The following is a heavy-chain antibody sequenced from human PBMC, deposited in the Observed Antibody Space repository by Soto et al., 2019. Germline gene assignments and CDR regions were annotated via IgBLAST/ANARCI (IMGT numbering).Heavy chain of an antibody. D-gene: IGHD6-19*01. CDR3: ASARKLYSSGWFDY. CDR1: GGSISSGDYY. J-gene: IGHJ4*02. Sequence: TLSLTCTVSGGSISSGDYYWSWIRQPPGKGLEWIGYIYYSGSTYYNPSLKSRVTISVDTSKNQFSLKLSSVTAADTAVYYCASARKLYSSGWFDYWGQGTLVTVSS. CDR2: IYYSGST. V-gene: IGHV4-30-4*01.